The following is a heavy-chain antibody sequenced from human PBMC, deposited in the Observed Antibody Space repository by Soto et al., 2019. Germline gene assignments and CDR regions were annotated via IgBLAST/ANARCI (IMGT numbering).Heavy chain of an antibody. CDR1: GYSFTIYC. J-gene: IGHJ4*02. CDR3: ARHPTTVTTPSFDY. Sequence: GESLKISCKGSGYSFTIYCIGLVLQMPGKGLEWMGIIYPGDSDTRYSPSFQGQVTISADKSISTAYLQWSSLKASDTAMYYCARHPTTVTTPSFDYWGQGTLVTVSS. D-gene: IGHD4-4*01. V-gene: IGHV5-51*01. CDR2: IYPGDSDT.